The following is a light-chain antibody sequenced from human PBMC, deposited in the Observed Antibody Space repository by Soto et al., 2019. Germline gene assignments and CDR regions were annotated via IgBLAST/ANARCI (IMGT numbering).Light chain of an antibody. CDR2: DVR. V-gene: IGLV2-14*01. CDR1: SSDVGGYNY. J-gene: IGLJ2*01. Sequence: QSVLTQPASVSGSPGQSITISCTGTSSDVGGYNYISWYQQHPGKAPKFIIYDVRNRPSGVSNRFSGSRSGNTASLTISGLQAEDGADYYCSSYTSISTVIFGGGTKLTVL. CDR3: SSYTSISTVI.